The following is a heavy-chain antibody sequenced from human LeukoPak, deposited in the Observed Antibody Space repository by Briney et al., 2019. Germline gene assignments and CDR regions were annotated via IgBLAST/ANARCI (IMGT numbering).Heavy chain of an antibody. V-gene: IGHV3-30-3*01. CDR1: GFTVSSNY. CDR3: ARAFYPGELLAFDY. D-gene: IGHD1-26*01. CDR2: ISYDGSNK. J-gene: IGHJ4*02. Sequence: GGSLRLSCAASGFTVSSNYMSWVRQAPGKGLEWVAVISYDGSNKYYADSVKGRFTISRDNSKNTLYLQMNSLRAEDTAVYYCARAFYPGELLAFDYWGQGTLVTVSS.